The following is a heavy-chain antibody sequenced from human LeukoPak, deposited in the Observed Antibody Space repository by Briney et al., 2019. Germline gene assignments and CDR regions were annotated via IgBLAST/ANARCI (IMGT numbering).Heavy chain of an antibody. CDR3: ARDQYKRATVTLSTYWYFDL. CDR1: GYTFTSYG. D-gene: IGHD4-17*01. Sequence: ASVKVSCKASGYTFTSYGLSWVRQAPGQGLEWMGWITTYNGNTNYAQKLQGRVTMTTDTSTSTAYMELRSLRSDDTAVYYCARDQYKRATVTLSTYWYFDLWGRGTLVTVSS. V-gene: IGHV1-18*01. CDR2: ITTYNGNT. J-gene: IGHJ2*01.